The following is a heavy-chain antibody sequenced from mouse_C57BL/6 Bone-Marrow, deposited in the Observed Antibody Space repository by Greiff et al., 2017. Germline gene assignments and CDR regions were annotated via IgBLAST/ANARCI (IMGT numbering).Heavy chain of an antibody. CDR1: GYTFTSYG. V-gene: IGHV1-81*01. CDR2: IYPRSGNT. J-gene: IGHJ3*01. D-gene: IGHD2-1*01. Sequence: VQLQQSGAELARPGASVKLSCKASGYTFTSYGISWVKQRTGKGLEWIGEIYPRSGNTYYNEKFKGKATLTADKSSSTAYMELRSLTSEDSAVYFCARPPHYGNYPWFAYWGQGTLVTVSA. CDR3: ARPPHYGNYPWFAY.